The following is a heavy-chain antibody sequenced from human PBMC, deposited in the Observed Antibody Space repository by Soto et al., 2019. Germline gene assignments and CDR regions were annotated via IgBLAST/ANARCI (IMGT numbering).Heavy chain of an antibody. V-gene: IGHV4-59*12. CDR1: GGSISSYY. CDR3: ARNGFKQYLSHFDF. Sequence: SETLSLTCTVSGGSISSYYWSWIRQPPGKGLEWIGYIYYSGSTNYNPSLKSRITINADTSKNQFSLQLNSVTPEDTAVYYCARNGFKQYLSHFDFWGQGTLVTVSS. D-gene: IGHD2-2*02. CDR2: IYYSGST. J-gene: IGHJ4*02.